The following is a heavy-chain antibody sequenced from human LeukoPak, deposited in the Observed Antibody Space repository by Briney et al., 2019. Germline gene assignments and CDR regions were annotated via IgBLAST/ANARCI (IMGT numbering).Heavy chain of an antibody. Sequence: SVKVSCKASGYTFTGYYMHWVRQAPGQGLEWMGRIIPILGIANYAQKFQGRVTITADKSTSTAYMELSSLRSEDTAVYYCAQADPGILTGYYRDEYNWFDPWGQGTLVTVSS. J-gene: IGHJ5*02. CDR2: IIPILGIA. V-gene: IGHV1-69*02. CDR3: AQADPGILTGYYRDEYNWFDP. D-gene: IGHD3-9*01. CDR1: GYTFTGYY.